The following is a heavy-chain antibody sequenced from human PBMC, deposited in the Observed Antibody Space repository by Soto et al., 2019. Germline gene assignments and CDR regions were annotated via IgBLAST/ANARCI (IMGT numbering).Heavy chain of an antibody. V-gene: IGHV4-34*01. D-gene: IGHD3-3*01. CDR3: ARSITIFGVVIIAHYGMDV. Sequence: PSETLSLTCAVYGGSFSGYYWSWIRQPPGKGLEWIGEINHSGSTNYNPSLKSRVTISVDTSKNQFSLKLSSVTAADTAVHYCARSITIFGVVIIAHYGMDVWGQGTTVTVSS. J-gene: IGHJ6*02. CDR2: INHSGST. CDR1: GGSFSGYY.